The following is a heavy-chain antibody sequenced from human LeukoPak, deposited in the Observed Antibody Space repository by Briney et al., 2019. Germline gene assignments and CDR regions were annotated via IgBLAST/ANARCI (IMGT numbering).Heavy chain of an antibody. CDR2: ISSSSSYV. CDR1: GFTFSSYS. V-gene: IGHV3-21*01. CDR3: ARDKIVGDYYGMDV. D-gene: IGHD2-15*01. J-gene: IGHJ6*02. Sequence: LRLSXAASGFTFSSYSMSWVRQAPGKGLEWVSSISSSSSYVYYADSVKGRFTISRDNAKNSLYLQMNSLRAEDTAVYYCARDKIVGDYYGMDVWGQGTTVTVSS.